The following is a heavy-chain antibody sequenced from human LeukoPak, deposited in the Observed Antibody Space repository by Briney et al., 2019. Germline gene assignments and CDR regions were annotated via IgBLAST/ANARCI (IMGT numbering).Heavy chain of an antibody. Sequence: GGSLRLSCAASGFTFSSYSMNWVRQAPGKGLEWVSSISSSSSYIYYADSVKGRFTISRDNAKNPLYLQMNSLRAEDTAVYYCARDLAGGSAFDIWGQGTMVTVSS. CDR3: ARDLAGGSAFDI. D-gene: IGHD1-1*01. J-gene: IGHJ3*02. V-gene: IGHV3-21*01. CDR2: ISSSSSYI. CDR1: GFTFSSYS.